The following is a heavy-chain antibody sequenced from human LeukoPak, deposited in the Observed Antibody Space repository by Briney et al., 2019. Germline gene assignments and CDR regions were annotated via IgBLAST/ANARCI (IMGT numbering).Heavy chain of an antibody. Sequence: PGGSLRLSCAASGFTVSSNYMSWVRQAPGKGLEWVSAISGSGGSTYYADSVKGRFTISRDNSKNTLYLQMNSLRAEDTAVYYCAKEAYYYGSSGYRGVDPWGQGTLVTVSS. J-gene: IGHJ5*02. V-gene: IGHV3-23*01. D-gene: IGHD3-22*01. CDR2: ISGSGGST. CDR1: GFTVSSNY. CDR3: AKEAYYYGSSGYRGVDP.